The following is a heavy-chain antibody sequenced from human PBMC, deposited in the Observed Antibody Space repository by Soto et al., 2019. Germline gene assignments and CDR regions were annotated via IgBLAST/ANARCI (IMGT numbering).Heavy chain of an antibody. Sequence: PSETLSLTCTVSNDSISPYYWSWIRQPPGKGLEWIGFIYYSGSTTYNPSLKSRVTISVDTSKNQFSLKLSSVTAADTAVYYCARGGYSYGGYFDYWGQGTLVTVSS. CDR3: ARGGYSYGGYFDY. CDR2: IYYSGST. J-gene: IGHJ4*02. V-gene: IGHV4-59*01. D-gene: IGHD5-18*01. CDR1: NDSISPYY.